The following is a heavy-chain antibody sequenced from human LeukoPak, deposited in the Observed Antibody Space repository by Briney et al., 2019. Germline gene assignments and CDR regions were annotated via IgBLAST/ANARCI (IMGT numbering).Heavy chain of an antibody. Sequence: GASLRLSCAASGFTFSSYAMSWVRQAPGEGLEWVSAISGSGGSTCYADSVKGRFTISRDNSKNTLYLQMNSLRAEDTAVYYCAKDPSDCSSTSCYTVAFDIWGQGTMVTVSS. V-gene: IGHV3-23*01. CDR3: AKDPSDCSSTSCYTVAFDI. CDR1: GFTFSSYA. D-gene: IGHD2-2*02. J-gene: IGHJ3*02. CDR2: ISGSGGST.